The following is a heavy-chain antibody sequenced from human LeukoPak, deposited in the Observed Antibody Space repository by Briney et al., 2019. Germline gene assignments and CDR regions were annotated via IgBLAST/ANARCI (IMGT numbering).Heavy chain of an antibody. CDR1: GFSLSTSGMR. V-gene: IGHV2-70*04. Sequence: KESGPALVKPTQTLTLTCTFSGFSLSTSGMRVSWIRQPPGKALEWLARIDWDDDKFYSTSLKTRLTISKDTPKNQVVLTMTNMDPVDTATYYCARTPDTAMPYYFDYWGQGTLVTVSS. CDR2: IDWDDDK. CDR3: ARTPDTAMPYYFDY. D-gene: IGHD5-18*01. J-gene: IGHJ4*02.